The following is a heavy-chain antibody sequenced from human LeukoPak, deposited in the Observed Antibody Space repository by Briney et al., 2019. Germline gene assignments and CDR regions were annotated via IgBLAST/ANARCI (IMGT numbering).Heavy chain of an antibody. CDR3: ARDGERIAAAGTGEYNWFDP. CDR1: GYTFTSYY. V-gene: IGHV1-46*01. D-gene: IGHD6-13*01. CDR2: INPSGGST. Sequence: EASVKVSCKASGYTFTSYYMHWVRQAPGQGLEWMGIINPSGGSTSYAQKFQGRVTMTRDMSTSTVYMELSSLRSEDTAVYYRARDGERIAAAGTGEYNWFDPWGQGTLVTVSS. J-gene: IGHJ5*02.